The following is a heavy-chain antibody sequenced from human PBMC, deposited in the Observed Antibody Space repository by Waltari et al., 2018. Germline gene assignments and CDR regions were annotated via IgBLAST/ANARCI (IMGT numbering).Heavy chain of an antibody. J-gene: IGHJ4*02. V-gene: IGHV3-53*01. CDR2: TYTGGNT. CDR3: ATDRSWSLDY. CDR1: GITVSSKY. Sequence: VQLVQSGGGLIQPGGSLRLSCAVSGITVSSKYMSWVRQAPGKGREWVALTYTGGNTYYAESVKGRFTISRDTSKNTLHLQMNGLRAEDTAVYYCATDRSWSLDYWGQGTLVTVFS. D-gene: IGHD6-13*01.